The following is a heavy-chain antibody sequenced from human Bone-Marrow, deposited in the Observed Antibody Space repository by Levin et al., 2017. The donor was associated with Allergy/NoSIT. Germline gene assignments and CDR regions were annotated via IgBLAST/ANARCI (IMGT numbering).Heavy chain of an antibody. D-gene: IGHD1-7*01. V-gene: IGHV2-5*02. J-gene: IGHJ5*02. CDR1: GFSLRNGGEG. Sequence: SGPTLVKPTETLTLTCTFSGFSLRNGGEGVGWIRQAPGKALEWLALIYWDNDDRYSPSLKSRRTITKDTAKNQVVLTMTNMDPTDTATYYCAHRTHPLGSTGSGWFDPWGPGTVVTVSS. CDR3: AHRTHPLGSTGSGWFDP. CDR2: IYWDNDD.